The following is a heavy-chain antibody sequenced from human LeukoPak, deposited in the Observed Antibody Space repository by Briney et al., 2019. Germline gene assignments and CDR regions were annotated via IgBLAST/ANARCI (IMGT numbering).Heavy chain of an antibody. CDR2: IYYSGST. V-gene: IGHV4-39*01. CDR3: ARHLYTTGWPKWFDP. Sequence: SETLSLTCTVSSGSISSSTDYWGWIRQPPGKGLEWVGSIYYSGSTYYNPSLESRVIISVDTSKKQFSLKLGSATAADTAVYYCARHLYTTGWPKWFDPWGQGTLVTVSS. CDR1: SGSISSSTDY. D-gene: IGHD6-19*01. J-gene: IGHJ5*02.